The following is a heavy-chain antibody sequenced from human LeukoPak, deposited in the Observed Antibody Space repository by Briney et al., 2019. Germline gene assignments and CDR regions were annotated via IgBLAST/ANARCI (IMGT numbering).Heavy chain of an antibody. CDR1: GYTFTGYY. CDR3: ARDGIVVVPAASSYYYMDV. V-gene: IGHV1-2*02. Sequence: GASVKVSCKASGYTFTGYYMHWVRQAPGQGLEWMGWINPNSGGTNYAQKFQGRVTMTRDTSISTAYMELSRLRSDDTAVYYCARDGIVVVPAASSYYYMDVWGKGTTVTVSS. D-gene: IGHD2-2*01. J-gene: IGHJ6*03. CDR2: INPNSGGT.